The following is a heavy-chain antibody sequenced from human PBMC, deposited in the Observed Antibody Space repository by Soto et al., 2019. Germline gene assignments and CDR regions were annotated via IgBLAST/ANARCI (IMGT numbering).Heavy chain of an antibody. Sequence: SLTCTVSGGSISSGDYYWSWIRQPPGKGLEWIGYIYYSGSTYYNPSLKSRVAISVDTSKNQFSLKLSSVTAADTAVYYCAREMDYGDPMSWFDPWGQGTLVTVSS. D-gene: IGHD4-17*01. J-gene: IGHJ5*02. V-gene: IGHV4-30-4*01. CDR2: IYYSGST. CDR1: GGSISSGDYY. CDR3: AREMDYGDPMSWFDP.